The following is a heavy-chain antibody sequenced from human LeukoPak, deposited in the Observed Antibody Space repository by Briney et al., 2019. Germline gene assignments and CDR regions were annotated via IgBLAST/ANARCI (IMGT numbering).Heavy chain of an antibody. V-gene: IGHV4-39*01. Sequence: SETLSLTCTVSDDSISTNSYYWTWIRQPPGKGLEWVASLHYSGTPYYSPSLSSRISIFVDTSKRQCSLQVRSVTASDTALYYCSRGDDSYKQGNFWGQGTLVTVSS. D-gene: IGHD5-24*01. CDR2: LHYSGTP. CDR3: SRGDDSYKQGNF. CDR1: DDSISTNSYY. J-gene: IGHJ4*02.